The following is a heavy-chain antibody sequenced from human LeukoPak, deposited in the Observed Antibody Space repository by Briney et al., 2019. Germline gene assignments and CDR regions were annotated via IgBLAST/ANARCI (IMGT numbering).Heavy chain of an antibody. J-gene: IGHJ4*02. CDR1: GFTFSSYA. CDR3: ARVIQSSGSSDY. V-gene: IGHV3-23*01. D-gene: IGHD3-10*01. CDR2: ISGSGGST. Sequence: GGSLRLSCAASGFTFSSYAMSWVRQAPGKGLEWVSAISGSGGSTYYADSVKGRFTISRDNAKNSLYLQMNSLRGEDTAVYYCARVIQSSGSSDYWGQGTLVTVSS.